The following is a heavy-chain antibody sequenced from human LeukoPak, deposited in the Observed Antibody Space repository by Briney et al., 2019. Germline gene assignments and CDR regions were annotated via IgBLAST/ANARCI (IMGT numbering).Heavy chain of an antibody. CDR2: IYYSGST. CDR1: GGSISSSSYY. J-gene: IGHJ4*02. D-gene: IGHD6-19*01. V-gene: IGHV4-39*02. CDR3: AREYESSGWYSKGSFDY. Sequence: SETLSLACTVSGGSISSSSYYWGWIRQPPGKGLEWIGSIYYSGSTYYNPSLKSRVTISVDTSKNQFSLKLSSVTAADTAVYYCAREYESSGWYSKGSFDYWGQGILVTVSS.